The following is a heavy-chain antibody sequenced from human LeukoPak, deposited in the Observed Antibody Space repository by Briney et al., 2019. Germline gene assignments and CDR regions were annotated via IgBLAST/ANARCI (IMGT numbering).Heavy chain of an antibody. Sequence: GGSLRLSCAVSGFSFTGYGMACVRLAPKKVLECVASITGSGSISYYADSVKGRFTISRGNSMNRVYLQMNTLGAEDTAIYYCARLNGPVVITFGGVTWFDPWGQGTRVTVSS. V-gene: IGHV3-23*01. CDR2: ITGSGSIS. CDR1: GFSFTGYG. CDR3: ARLNGPVVITFGGVTWFDP. D-gene: IGHD3-16*01. J-gene: IGHJ5*02.